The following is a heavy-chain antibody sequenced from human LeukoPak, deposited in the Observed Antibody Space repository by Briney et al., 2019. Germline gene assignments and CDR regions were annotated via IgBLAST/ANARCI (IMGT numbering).Heavy chain of an antibody. J-gene: IGHJ4*02. Sequence: GGSLRLSCAVSGLTFSSSWMDWVRQAPGKGLEWVSSITSSSSSIYSADSVKGRLTISRDNAKNSLYLEMNGLRDEDTAVYYCARDLAWGAYWGQGTLVTVSS. D-gene: IGHD4/OR15-4a*01. CDR2: ITSSSSSI. V-gene: IGHV3-21*01. CDR1: GLTFSSSW. CDR3: ARDLAWGAY.